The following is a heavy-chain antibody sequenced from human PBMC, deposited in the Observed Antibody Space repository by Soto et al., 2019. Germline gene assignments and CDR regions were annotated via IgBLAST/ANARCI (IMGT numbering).Heavy chain of an antibody. D-gene: IGHD3-10*01. Sequence: SETLSLTCTVSGGSISSYYWSWIRQPPGKGLEWIGYIYYSGSTNYNPSLKSRVTISVDTSKNQFSLKLSSVTAPDTAVYYCARQRSAITMVRGVYWFDPWGQGTLVTVSS. V-gene: IGHV4-59*08. CDR3: ARQRSAITMVRGVYWFDP. J-gene: IGHJ5*02. CDR1: GGSISSYY. CDR2: IYYSGST.